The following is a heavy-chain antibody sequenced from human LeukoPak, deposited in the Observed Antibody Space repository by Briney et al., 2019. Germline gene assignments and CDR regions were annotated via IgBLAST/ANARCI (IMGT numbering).Heavy chain of an antibody. Sequence: GESLRISCKGSGYSFTSYWISWVRQMPGKGLEWMGRIDPSDSYTNYSPSFQGHVTISADKSISTAYLQWSSLKASDTAMYYCASYSSSRSYYYYYYGMDVWGKGTTVTVSS. V-gene: IGHV5-10-1*01. CDR1: GYSFTSYW. CDR2: IDPSDSYT. CDR3: ASYSSSRSYYYYYYGMDV. D-gene: IGHD6-13*01. J-gene: IGHJ6*04.